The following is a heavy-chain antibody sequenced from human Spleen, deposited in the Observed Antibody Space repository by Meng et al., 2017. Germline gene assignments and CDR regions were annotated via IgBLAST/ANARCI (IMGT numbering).Heavy chain of an antibody. CDR1: GFTFSSYY. CDR2: ISGSGSYI. J-gene: IGHJ4*02. V-gene: IGHV3-21*01. D-gene: IGHD2-2*02. Sequence: GGSLRLSCAASGFTFSSYYMNWVRQAPGKGLEWVSVISGSGSYIYFAESVKGRFTISRDNAKSSLYLQMNSLRAEDTAVYYCAGGRQISIWGQGTLVTVSS. CDR3: AGGRQISI.